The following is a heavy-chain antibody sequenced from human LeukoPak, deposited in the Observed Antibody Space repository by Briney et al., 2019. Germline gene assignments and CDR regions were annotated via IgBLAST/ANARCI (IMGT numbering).Heavy chain of an antibody. CDR2: IIPIFGTA. D-gene: IGHD2/OR15-2a*01. CDR3: ASDTGYFDSTTLGY. J-gene: IGHJ4*02. CDR1: GGTFSSYA. V-gene: IGHV1-69*13. Sequence: SVKVSCKASGGTFSSYAISWVRQAPGQGLEWMGGIIPIFGTANYAQKFQGRVTITADESTSTAYMELSSLRSEDTAVYYCASDTGYFDSTTLGYWGQGTLVTVSS.